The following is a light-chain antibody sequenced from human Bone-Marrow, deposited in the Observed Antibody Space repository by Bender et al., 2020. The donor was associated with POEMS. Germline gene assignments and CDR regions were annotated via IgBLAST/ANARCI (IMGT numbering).Light chain of an antibody. Sequence: QSVLTQPPSASGTPGQSVIISCSGTDSNFGGNNVNWYQHLPGSAPRLVVYSNYQRPSGIPQRFSGSYSGNTATLTISGTQALDEADYYCQAWDSTTVVFGGGTKLTVL. CDR1: DSNFGGNN. V-gene: IGLV1-44*01. CDR3: QAWDSTTVV. CDR2: SNY. J-gene: IGLJ3*02.